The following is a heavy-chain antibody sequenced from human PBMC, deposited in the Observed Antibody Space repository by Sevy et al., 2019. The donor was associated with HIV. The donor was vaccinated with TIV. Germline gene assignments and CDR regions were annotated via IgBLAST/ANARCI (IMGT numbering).Heavy chain of an antibody. D-gene: IGHD5-12*01. J-gene: IGHJ5*02. CDR2: IYYTGST. CDR3: TRAPPVRSGYDSLNWFDP. V-gene: IGHV4-59*01. CDR1: GGSISAYY. Sequence: SETLSLTCTVSGGSISAYYWSWIRQPPGKALEYVGYIYYTGSTNYNPSLKNRVTMSVDTSKNQFSLKLSSVTAADTAVYYCTRAPPVRSGYDSLNWFDPWGPGTLVTVSS.